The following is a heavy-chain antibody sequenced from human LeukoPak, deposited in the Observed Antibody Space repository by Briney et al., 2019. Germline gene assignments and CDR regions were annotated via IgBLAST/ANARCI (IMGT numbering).Heavy chain of an antibody. J-gene: IGHJ1*01. CDR1: GYTFTNYG. D-gene: IGHD3-22*01. Sequence: ASVKVSCKISGYTFTNYGMHWVRQAPRQSPEWMGWINTGNGNTKSSQKSQDRVTLTRDTSASTAYMELNSLSSEDTAVYYCARVPLSDPSGHYYPHWGQGTLVTVSS. V-gene: IGHV1-3*04. CDR2: INTGNGNT. CDR3: ARVPLSDPSGHYYPH.